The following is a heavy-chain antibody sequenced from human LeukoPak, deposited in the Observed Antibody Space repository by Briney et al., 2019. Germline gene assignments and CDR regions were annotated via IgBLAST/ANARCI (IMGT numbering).Heavy chain of an antibody. CDR1: GGSISSYY. V-gene: IGHV4-59*01. CDR2: IYYSGST. J-gene: IGHJ5*02. CDR3: ARNSSGYCSGGSGVQYWFDP. D-gene: IGHD2-15*01. Sequence: SETLSLTCTVSGGSISSYYWSWIRQPPGKGLEWIGYIYYSGSTNYNPSLKSRVTISVDTSKNQFSLKLSYVTAADTAVYYCARNSSGYCSGGSGVQYWFDPWGQGTLVTVSS.